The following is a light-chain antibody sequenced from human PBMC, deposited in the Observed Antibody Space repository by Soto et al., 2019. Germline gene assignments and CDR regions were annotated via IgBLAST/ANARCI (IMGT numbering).Light chain of an antibody. CDR2: GAS. CDR1: QNVSSD. V-gene: IGKV3-15*01. CDR3: QQYHNWPPYS. J-gene: IGKJ2*03. Sequence: VLTQSPATLSVSPGERATLSCRASQNVSSDLAWYQQKPGQGPRLLISGASSRATGVPARFVGSGSGTEFTLTITSLQSDDLAVYYCQQYHNWPPYSFGQGTRLEI.